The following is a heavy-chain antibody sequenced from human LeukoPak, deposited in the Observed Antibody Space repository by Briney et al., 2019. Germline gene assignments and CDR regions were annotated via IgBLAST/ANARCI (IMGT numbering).Heavy chain of an antibody. CDR2: IYPGDSDT. D-gene: IGHD3-10*01. CDR3: ARTFGESPLNYYYGMDL. V-gene: IGHV5-51*01. CDR1: GYSFTSYW. Sequence: GESLKISCKGSGYSFTSYWIGWVRQMPGKGLEWMGIIYPGDSDTRYSPSFQGQVTISADKSISTAYLQWSSLKASDTAMYYCARTFGESPLNYYYGMDLWGQGTTVTVSS. J-gene: IGHJ6*02.